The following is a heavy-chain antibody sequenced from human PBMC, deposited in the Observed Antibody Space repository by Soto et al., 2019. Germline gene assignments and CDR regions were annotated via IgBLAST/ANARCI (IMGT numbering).Heavy chain of an antibody. D-gene: IGHD6-19*01. CDR2: INHSGST. J-gene: IGHJ4*02. Sequence: SETLSLTCAVYGVSFSGYYWSWIRQPPGKGLEWIGEINHSGSTNYNPSLKSRVTISVDTSKNQFSLKLSSVTAADTAVYYCASFISSGVDYWGQGTLVTVSS. V-gene: IGHV4-34*01. CDR1: GVSFSGYY. CDR3: ASFISSGVDY.